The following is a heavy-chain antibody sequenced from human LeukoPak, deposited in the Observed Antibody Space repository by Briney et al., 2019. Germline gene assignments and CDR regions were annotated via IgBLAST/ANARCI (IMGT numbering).Heavy chain of an antibody. CDR1: GGSFSGYY. J-gene: IGHJ6*03. CDR3: ARRLESYCSSTSCYSSSYYYYYMDV. D-gene: IGHD2-2*01. CDR2: INDSGST. V-gene: IGHV4-34*01. Sequence: PSETLSLTCAVYGGSFSGYYWSWIRQPPGKGLEWIGEINDSGSTNYNPYLKSRATISVDTSKNQFSLKLSSVTAADTAVYYCARRLESYCSSTSCYSSSYYYYYMDVWGKGTTVTISS.